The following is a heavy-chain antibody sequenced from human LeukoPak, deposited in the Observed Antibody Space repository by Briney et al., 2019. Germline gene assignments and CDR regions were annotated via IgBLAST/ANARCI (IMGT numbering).Heavy chain of an antibody. V-gene: IGHV1-2*02. CDR1: GYTFTGYY. CDR3: ARAGELWPTWDY. J-gene: IGHJ4*02. CDR2: INPNSGGT. Sequence: ASVKVSCKASGYTFTGYYMHWVRQAPGQGLEWMGWINPNSGGTNYAQKLQGRVTMTRDTSISTAYMELSRLRSDDTAVYYCARAGELWPTWDYWGQGTLVTVSS. D-gene: IGHD3-16*01.